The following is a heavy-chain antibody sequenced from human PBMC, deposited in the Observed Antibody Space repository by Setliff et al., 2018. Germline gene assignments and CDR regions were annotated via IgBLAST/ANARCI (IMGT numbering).Heavy chain of an antibody. Sequence: ASVKVSCKASGYTFTSYYMHWVRQAPGQGLEWMGIINPSGGSTSYAQKFQGRVTITADKSTGIIYMELTSLRSDDTAVYYCARHPPPPNYFDIGALDSWGQGTLVTVSS. CDR3: ARHPPPPNYFDIGALDS. J-gene: IGHJ4*02. V-gene: IGHV1-46*01. CDR1: GYTFTSYY. CDR2: INPSGGST. D-gene: IGHD3-22*01.